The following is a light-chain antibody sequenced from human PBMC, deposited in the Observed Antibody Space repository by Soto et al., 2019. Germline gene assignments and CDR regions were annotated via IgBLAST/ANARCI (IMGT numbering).Light chain of an antibody. CDR1: QSISSN. V-gene: IGKV3-15*01. J-gene: IGKJ1*01. CDR3: HQYENWPQT. CDR2: RAS. Sequence: EIVMTQSPATLSVSPGERATLSCRASQSISSNLAWYQQKLGQAPRLLIYRASTRATGIPARFSGSGSGTEFTLTISSLQXEXFALYYCHQYENWPQTFGQGTKVEI.